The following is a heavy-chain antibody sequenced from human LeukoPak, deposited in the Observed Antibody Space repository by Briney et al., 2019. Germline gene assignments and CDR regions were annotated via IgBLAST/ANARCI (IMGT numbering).Heavy chain of an antibody. Sequence: SETLSLTCTVFGYSISSGYYWGWIRQPPGKGLGWIGSIYHSGSTYYNPSLKSRVTVSLDTSKNQFSLKLSSVTAADTAVYYCARVPHMDFGGLSLLRFDPWGQGTLVTVSS. D-gene: IGHD3-10*01. V-gene: IGHV4-38-2*02. CDR2: IYHSGST. CDR1: GYSISSGYY. CDR3: ARVPHMDFGGLSLLRFDP. J-gene: IGHJ5*02.